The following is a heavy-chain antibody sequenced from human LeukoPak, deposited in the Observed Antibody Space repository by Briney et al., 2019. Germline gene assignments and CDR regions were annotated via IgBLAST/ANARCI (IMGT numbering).Heavy chain of an antibody. Sequence: SETLSLTCAVSGGSISSGGYSWSWIRQPPGKGLEWIGYIYHSGSTYYNPSLKSRVTISVDRSKNQFSLKLSSVTAADTAVYYCARDGSSGYGYNWFDPWGQGTLVTVSS. CDR2: IYHSGST. J-gene: IGHJ5*02. V-gene: IGHV4-30-2*01. D-gene: IGHD3-22*01. CDR1: GGSISSGGYS. CDR3: ARDGSSGYGYNWFDP.